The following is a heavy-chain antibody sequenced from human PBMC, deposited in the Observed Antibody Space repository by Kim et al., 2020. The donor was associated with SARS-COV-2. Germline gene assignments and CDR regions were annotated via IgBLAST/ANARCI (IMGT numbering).Heavy chain of an antibody. Sequence: GGSLRLSCAASGFTFSSYGMHWVRQAPGKGLEWVAVISYDGSNKYYADSVKGRFTISRDNSKNTLYLQMNSLRAEDTAVYYCAKDGYNSAGFDYWGQGTLVTVSS. CDR3: AKDGYNSAGFDY. CDR1: GFTFSSYG. J-gene: IGHJ4*02. D-gene: IGHD5-12*01. CDR2: ISYDGSNK. V-gene: IGHV3-30*18.